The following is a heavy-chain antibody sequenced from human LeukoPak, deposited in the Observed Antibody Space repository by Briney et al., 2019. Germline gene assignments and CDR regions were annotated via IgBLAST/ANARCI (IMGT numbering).Heavy chain of an antibody. CDR2: IYHSGST. J-gene: IGHJ6*02. CDR3: ARDRIDEGPSYGMDV. V-gene: IGHV4-30-2*05. CDR1: GGSISSGGYS. Sequence: SETLSLTCAVSGGSISSGGYSWSWIRQPPGKGLEWIGYIYHSGSTYYNPSLKSRVTISVDTSKNQFSLKLSSVTAADTAVYYCARDRIDEGPSYGMDVWGQGTTVTVSS. D-gene: IGHD2-15*01.